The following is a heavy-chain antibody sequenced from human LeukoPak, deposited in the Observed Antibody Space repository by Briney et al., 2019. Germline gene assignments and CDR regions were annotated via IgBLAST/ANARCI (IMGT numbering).Heavy chain of an antibody. CDR2: INHNGNVN. CDR1: GFSFSSYA. CDR3: ARGGGLDV. V-gene: IGHV3-7*03. D-gene: IGHD3-16*01. Sequence: GGSLRLSCAASGFSFSSYAMSWVRQAPGKGLEWVASINHNGNVNYYVDSVKGRFTISRDNAKNSLYLQMSNLRAEDTAVYFCARGGGLDVWGQGATVTVSS. J-gene: IGHJ6*02.